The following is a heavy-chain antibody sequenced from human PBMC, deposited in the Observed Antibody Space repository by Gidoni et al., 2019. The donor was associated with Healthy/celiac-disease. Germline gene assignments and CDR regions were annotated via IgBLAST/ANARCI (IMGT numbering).Heavy chain of an antibody. CDR2: ISGSGGRT. J-gene: IGHJ3*02. CDR1: GFNFSSYA. V-gene: IGHV3-23*01. Sequence: EVQLLESGGGVVQPGGSLRLHCAASGFNFSSYAMSWVRQAPGKGLEWVSAISGSGGRTSYADSVKGRFTISRYNSKNTLYLQMNSLRAEDTAVYYCAKVASTRVYSSEDAFDIWGQGTMVTVSS. CDR3: AKVASTRVYSSEDAFDI. D-gene: IGHD6-19*01.